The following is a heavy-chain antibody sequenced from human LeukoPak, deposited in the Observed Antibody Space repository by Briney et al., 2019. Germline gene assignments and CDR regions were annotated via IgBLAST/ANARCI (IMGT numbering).Heavy chain of an antibody. CDR3: ASNKLGSGSYYTFDP. Sequence: GASVEVSCKASGGTFSSYAISWVRQAPGQGLEWMGGIIPIFGTANYAQKFQGRVTITADESTSTAYMELSSLRSEDTAVYYCASNKLGSGSYYTFDPWGQGTLVTVSS. D-gene: IGHD3-10*01. V-gene: IGHV1-69*13. CDR1: GGTFSSYA. CDR2: IIPIFGTA. J-gene: IGHJ5*02.